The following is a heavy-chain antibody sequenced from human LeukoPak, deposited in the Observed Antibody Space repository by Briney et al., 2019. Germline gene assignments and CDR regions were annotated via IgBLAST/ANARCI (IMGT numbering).Heavy chain of an antibody. J-gene: IGHJ4*02. CDR3: ATNTRYFDWLPDY. CDR1: GGSFSDYY. Sequence: PSETLSLTCAVYGGSFSDYYWSWIRQPPGKGLEWIGEINHSGSTNYNPSLKSRVTISVDTSKNQFSLKLTSVTAADTAVYYCATNTRYFDWLPDYWSQGTVVTVSS. V-gene: IGHV4-34*01. CDR2: INHSGST. D-gene: IGHD3-9*01.